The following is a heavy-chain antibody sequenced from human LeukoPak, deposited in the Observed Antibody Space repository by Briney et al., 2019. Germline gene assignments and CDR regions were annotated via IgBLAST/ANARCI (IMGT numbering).Heavy chain of an antibody. CDR2: ISSTGSNI. J-gene: IGHJ4*02. CDR3: AATYYDGSGDY. D-gene: IGHD3-22*01. V-gene: IGHV3-48*03. CDR1: GFTFSTYE. Sequence: QPGGSLGLSCAASGFTFSTYEMNWVRQAPGKGLEWVSYISSTGSNIYYADSVKGRFTISRDNAKNSLYLLMNSLRTEDTAVYYCAATYYDGSGDYWGQGTLVTVSS.